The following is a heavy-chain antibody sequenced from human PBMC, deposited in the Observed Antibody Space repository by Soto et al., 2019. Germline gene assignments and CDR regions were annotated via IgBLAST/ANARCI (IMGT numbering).Heavy chain of an antibody. Sequence: SVKVSCKRSGGTFSSYAISWVRQGPGQGLECMGWIIPIFGTANYAQKFQGRVTITADESTSTAYMELSSLRSEDTAVYYCARDVPSWAPYYYGSGTQTRYGMDVWGQGTTVTVSS. V-gene: IGHV1-69*13. CDR2: IIPIFGTA. CDR1: GGTFSSYA. J-gene: IGHJ6*02. D-gene: IGHD3-10*01. CDR3: ARDVPSWAPYYYGSGTQTRYGMDV.